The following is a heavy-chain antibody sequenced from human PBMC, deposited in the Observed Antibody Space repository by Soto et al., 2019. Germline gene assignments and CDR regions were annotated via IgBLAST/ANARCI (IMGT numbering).Heavy chain of an antibody. CDR1: AGTFSSDA. CDR3: AWYYYGSGRYHD. D-gene: IGHD3-10*01. V-gene: IGHV1-69*06. CDR2: TIPIFGTA. Sequence: ASVKVSCQACAGTFSSDAISWVQQAPVQGRKWMGGTIPIFGTANYAQKFQGRVTITADKSTSTAYMELSSLRSEDAAVYYCAWYYYGSGRYHDWGKRTMVSV. J-gene: IGHJ4*02.